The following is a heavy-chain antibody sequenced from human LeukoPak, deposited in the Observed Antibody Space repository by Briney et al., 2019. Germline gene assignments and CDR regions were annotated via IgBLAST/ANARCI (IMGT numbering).Heavy chain of an antibody. J-gene: IGHJ4*02. CDR3: ASASSSGPYYFDY. CDR2: IKQDGSEK. Sequence: GGSLRLSCAASGFTLSSYWMSWVRQAPGKGLEWVANIKQDGSEKYYVDSVKGRFTISRDNAKNSLYLQMNSLRAEDTAVYYCASASSSGPYYFDYWGQGTLVTVSS. V-gene: IGHV3-7*01. D-gene: IGHD6-19*01. CDR1: GFTLSSYW.